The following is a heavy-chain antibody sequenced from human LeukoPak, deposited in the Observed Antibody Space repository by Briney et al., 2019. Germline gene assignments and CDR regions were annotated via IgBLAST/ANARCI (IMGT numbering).Heavy chain of an antibody. Sequence: PGGSPRLSCAASGFTFSASGMSWVRQVPGKGLEWVAYIRISSEIIYYADSVKGRFSISRDNAESSLDLQMNNLRAEDTAVYCRARAMSTWGGVRNYFDSWGRGALVTASS. J-gene: IGHJ4*02. D-gene: IGHD3-16*01. CDR2: IRISSEII. CDR1: GFTFSASG. CDR3: ARAMSTWGGVRNYFDS. V-gene: IGHV3-48*04.